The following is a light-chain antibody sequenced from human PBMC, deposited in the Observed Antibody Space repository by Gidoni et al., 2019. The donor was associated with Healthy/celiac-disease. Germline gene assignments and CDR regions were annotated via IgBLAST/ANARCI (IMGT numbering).Light chain of an antibody. J-gene: IGKJ1*01. CDR1: QSISSY. CDR2: AAS. V-gene: IGKV1-39*01. Sequence: DVQMTQSPSSLSASVGDRVTITCRASQSISSYLNWYQQQPGKAPKLLIYAASSLQSGVTPRFSGSGSGTDFTLTISSLQPEDFATYYCQQSYSTTWTFGQGTKVEIK. CDR3: QQSYSTTWT.